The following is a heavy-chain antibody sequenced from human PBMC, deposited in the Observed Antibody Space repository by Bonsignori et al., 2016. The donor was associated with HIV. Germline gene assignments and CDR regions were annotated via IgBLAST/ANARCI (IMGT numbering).Heavy chain of an antibody. V-gene: IGHV3-11*01. D-gene: IGHD3-10*01. CDR3: ARDIQGSGSYGN. Sequence: WIRQPPGKGLEWVSYISSSGSTIYYADSVKGRFTISRDNAKNSLYLQMNSLRAEDTAVYYCARDIQGSGSYGNWGQGTLVTVSS. CDR2: ISSSGSTI. J-gene: IGHJ4*02.